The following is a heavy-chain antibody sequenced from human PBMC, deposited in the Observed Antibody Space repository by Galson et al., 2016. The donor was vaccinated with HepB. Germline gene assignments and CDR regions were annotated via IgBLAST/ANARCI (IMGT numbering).Heavy chain of an antibody. CDR1: GFSLSTSGVG. CDR2: IYWDDDK. V-gene: IGHV2-5*02. CDR3: AHRRKSEGFYNWFDP. D-gene: IGHD2/OR15-2a*01. Sequence: PALVKPTQTLTLTCTFSGFSLSTSGVGVGWIRQAPGKALEWLALIYWDDDKRYSPSLESRLTITKDTSKNQVVLTMTNMDPVDTATYYCAHRRKSEGFYNWFDPWGQGTLVTVSS. J-gene: IGHJ5*02.